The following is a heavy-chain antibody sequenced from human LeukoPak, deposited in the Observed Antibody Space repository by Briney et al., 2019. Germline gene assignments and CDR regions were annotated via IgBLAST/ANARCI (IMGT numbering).Heavy chain of an antibody. CDR3: ARGRNAYSSSRPGGFDP. D-gene: IGHD6-13*01. Sequence: KPGGSLRLSCVASGFTFSSYSMNWVRQAPGKGLEWVSSISSSSSYIYYADSVKGRFTISRDNAKNSLYLQMNSLRVEDTAVYYCARGRNAYSSSRPGGFDPWGQGTLVTVSS. CDR1: GFTFSSYS. CDR2: ISSSSSYI. J-gene: IGHJ5*02. V-gene: IGHV3-21*04.